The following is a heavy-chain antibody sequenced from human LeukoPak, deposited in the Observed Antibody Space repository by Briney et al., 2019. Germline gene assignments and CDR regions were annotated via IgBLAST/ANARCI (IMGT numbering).Heavy chain of an antibody. D-gene: IGHD2-2*02. J-gene: IGHJ4*02. CDR1: GFTFSDYY. V-gene: IGHV3-11*01. CDR3: ARVYCSSTSCYIGVDY. CDR2: ISSSGSTI. Sequence: GGSLRLSCAASGFTFSDYYVSWIRQAPGKGLEWVSYISSSGSTIYYADSVKGRLTISRDNAKNSLYLQMNSLRAEDTAVYYCARVYCSSTSCYIGVDYWGQGTLVTVSS.